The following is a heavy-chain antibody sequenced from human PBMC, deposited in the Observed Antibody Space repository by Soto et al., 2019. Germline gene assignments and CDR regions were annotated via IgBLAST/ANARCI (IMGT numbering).Heavy chain of an antibody. CDR2: IYYSGST. CDR3: TRGPSGDKVDY. J-gene: IGHJ4*02. Sequence: SETLSLTCTVSGGSISSYFWSWIRQPPGKGLEWIGYIYYSGSTNYNPSLKSRVTISVDTSKNQFSLKLSSVTAADTAVYYCTRGPSGDKVDYWGQGILVTVSS. D-gene: IGHD7-27*01. CDR1: GGSISSYF. V-gene: IGHV4-59*08.